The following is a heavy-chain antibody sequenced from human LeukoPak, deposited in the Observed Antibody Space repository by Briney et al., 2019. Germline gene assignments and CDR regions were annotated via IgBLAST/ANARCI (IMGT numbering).Heavy chain of an antibody. Sequence: GGSLRLSCAASGFTFSSHWMSWVRQAPGKGLEWVANIKQDGSEKYYVDSVKGRFTISRDNAKNSLYLQMNSLRAEDTAVYYCARVGYDILTGYYIEGGAFDYWGQGTLVTVSS. CDR2: IKQDGSEK. CDR3: ARVGYDILTGYYIEGGAFDY. D-gene: IGHD3-9*01. V-gene: IGHV3-7*01. CDR1: GFTFSSHW. J-gene: IGHJ4*02.